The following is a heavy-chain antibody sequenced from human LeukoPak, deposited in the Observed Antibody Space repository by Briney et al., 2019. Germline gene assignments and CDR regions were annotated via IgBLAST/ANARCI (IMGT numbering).Heavy chain of an antibody. CDR2: ISGSGGST. J-gene: IGHJ4*02. CDR1: GFTFSSYA. D-gene: IGHD4-17*01. CDR3: AKDLKVTRTVDY. Sequence: GGSLRLSCAASGFTFSSYAMSWVRQAPGKGLEWVSAISGSGGSTYYADSVKGRFTISRDNPKNTLYLQMNSLRAEDTAVYYCAKDLKVTRTVDYWGQGTLVTVSS. V-gene: IGHV3-23*01.